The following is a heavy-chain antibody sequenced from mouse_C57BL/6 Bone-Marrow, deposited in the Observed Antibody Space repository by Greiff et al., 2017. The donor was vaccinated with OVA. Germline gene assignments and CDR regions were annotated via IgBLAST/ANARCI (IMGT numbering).Heavy chain of an antibody. CDR1: GFTFTDYY. J-gene: IGHJ4*01. CDR2: IRNKANGYTT. CDR3: ARWESSYDYAMDY. Sequence: EVMLVESGGGLVQPGGSLSLSCAASGFTFTDYYMSWVRQPPGKALEWLGFIRNKANGYTTEYSASVKGRFTISRDNSQSILYLQMNALRAEDSATYYCARWESSYDYAMDYWGQGTSVTVSS. V-gene: IGHV7-3*01. D-gene: IGHD1-1*01.